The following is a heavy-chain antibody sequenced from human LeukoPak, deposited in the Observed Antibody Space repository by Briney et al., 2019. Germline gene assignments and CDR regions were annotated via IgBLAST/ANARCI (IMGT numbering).Heavy chain of an antibody. D-gene: IGHD5-12*01. V-gene: IGHV5-51*01. Sequence: GESLKISCGYTFSSYWIGWVRQMPGKGLEWMGIIYPGDSDTRYNPSFQGQVTISADKSITTAYLQWSSLRASDTAMYYCARQAGSGYSGTYFNYWGPGTLVTVSP. CDR2: IYPGDSDT. CDR1: YTFSSYW. J-gene: IGHJ4*02. CDR3: ARQAGSGYSGTYFNY.